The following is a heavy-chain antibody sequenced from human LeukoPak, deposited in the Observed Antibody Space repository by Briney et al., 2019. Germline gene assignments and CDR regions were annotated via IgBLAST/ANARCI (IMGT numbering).Heavy chain of an antibody. Sequence: GGSLRLSCTVSGFTVSSNSMSWVRQAPGKGLEWVSSIFPSGGEIHYADSVRGRFTISRDNSKSTLSLRMNSLRAEDTAIYYCATYGQVLLPFESWGQGTLVTVSS. CDR2: IFPSGGEI. CDR1: GFTVSSNS. V-gene: IGHV3-53*01. J-gene: IGHJ4*02. CDR3: ATYGQVLLPFES. D-gene: IGHD2-8*02.